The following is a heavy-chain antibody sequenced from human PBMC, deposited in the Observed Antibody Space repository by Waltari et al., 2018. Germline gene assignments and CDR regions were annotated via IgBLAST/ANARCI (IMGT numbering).Heavy chain of an antibody. CDR1: GGSISSSGSY. D-gene: IGHD3-3*02. J-gene: IGHJ5*02. Sequence: QLQLQESGPGLVKPSETLSLTCTVSGGSISSSGSYWGWIRQPPGKGLEWIGSISYSGITYYNTSLMSRVTISVDMSKNQFSLKLTSVIAAETAVFYCARFSKSANWIDPWGQGTLVTVSS. CDR3: ARFSKSANWIDP. V-gene: IGHV4-39*01. CDR2: ISYSGIT.